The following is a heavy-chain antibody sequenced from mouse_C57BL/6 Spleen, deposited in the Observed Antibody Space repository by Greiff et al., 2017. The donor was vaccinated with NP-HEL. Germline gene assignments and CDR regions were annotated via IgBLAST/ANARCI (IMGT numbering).Heavy chain of an antibody. V-gene: IGHV3-6*01. D-gene: IGHD2-3*01. CDR1: GYSITSGYY. J-gene: IGHJ4*01. CDR2: ISYDGSN. Sequence: LPASLPGLVNPSQSLSLTCSVTGYSITSGYYWNWIRQFPGNKLEWMGYISYDGSNNYNPSLKNRISITRDTSKNQFFLKLNSVTTEDTATYYCARRDDGYWNAMDYWGQGTSVTVSS. CDR3: ARRDDGYWNAMDY.